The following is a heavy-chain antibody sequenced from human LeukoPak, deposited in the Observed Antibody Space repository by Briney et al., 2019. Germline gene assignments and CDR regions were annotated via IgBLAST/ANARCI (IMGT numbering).Heavy chain of an antibody. J-gene: IGHJ6*02. D-gene: IGHD3-3*01. Sequence: SETLSLTCTVSGGSIRSSYYYWGWIRQPPGKGLEWIGSIYDSGSTYYNPSLKSRVTISVDTSKNQFSLKLNSVTAADTAVYYCARVRPLGDFWSGYYFRGSTVPRYYGMDVWGQGTTVTVSS. CDR2: IYDSGST. V-gene: IGHV4-39*01. CDR1: GGSIRSSYYY. CDR3: ARVRPLGDFWSGYYFRGSTVPRYYGMDV.